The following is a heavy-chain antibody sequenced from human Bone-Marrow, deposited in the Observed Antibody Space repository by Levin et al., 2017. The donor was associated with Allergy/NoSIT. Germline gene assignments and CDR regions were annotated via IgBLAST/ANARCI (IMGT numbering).Heavy chain of an antibody. J-gene: IGHJ4*02. V-gene: IGHV3-23*01. CDR3: TKVRGSGYCSYDACQDFDL. D-gene: IGHD2-2*03. CDR1: GFAFSNYA. Sequence: GGSLRLSCAASGFAFSNYAVNWIRQTPGKSLEWVSSISGNGRVTYYADSVKGRFPISRDNSKDTLYLQMTGLRGEDTARYYCTKVRGSGYCSYDACQDFDLWGRGTLVSVTS. CDR2: ISGNGRVT.